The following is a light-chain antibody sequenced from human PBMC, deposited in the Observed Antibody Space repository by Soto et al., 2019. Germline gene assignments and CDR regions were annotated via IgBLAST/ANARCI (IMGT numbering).Light chain of an antibody. Sequence: EIVLTQSPGTLSLSPGDRATLSCRASQSVSTNYLAWYQQKLGQAPRLLIYGASSRATGIPDRFSGNGSGTDFTLTISRLEPEDLAVYSCHQYGSTPFTFGPGTKVDIK. J-gene: IGKJ3*01. CDR3: HQYGSTPFT. CDR1: QSVSTNY. CDR2: GAS. V-gene: IGKV3-20*01.